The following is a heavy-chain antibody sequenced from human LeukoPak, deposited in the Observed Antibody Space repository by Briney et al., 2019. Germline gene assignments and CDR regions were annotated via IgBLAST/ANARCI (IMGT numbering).Heavy chain of an antibody. D-gene: IGHD3-10*01. J-gene: IGHJ4*02. V-gene: IGHV1-58*01. Sequence: SVKVSCKASGFTFTSSVVQWARQARGQRLEWIGWIVVGSGNTNYAQKFQERVTITRDMSTSTAYMELSSLRFEDTAVYCCAADRAGSYLRFVYWGQGTPVTVSS. CDR1: GFTFTSSV. CDR2: IVVGSGNT. CDR3: AADRAGSYLRFVY.